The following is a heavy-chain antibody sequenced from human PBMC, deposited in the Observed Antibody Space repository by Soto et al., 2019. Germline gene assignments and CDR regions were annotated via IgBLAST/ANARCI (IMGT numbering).Heavy chain of an antibody. Sequence: ASVKVSCKASGGTFSSYAISWVRQAPGQGLEWMGGIIPIFGTANYAQKFQGRVTITADESTSTAYMELSSLRSEDTAVYYCASYYYGSGSYQFDYWGQGTLVTVSS. CDR2: IIPIFGTA. CDR1: GGTFSSYA. D-gene: IGHD3-10*01. V-gene: IGHV1-69*13. J-gene: IGHJ4*02. CDR3: ASYYYGSGSYQFDY.